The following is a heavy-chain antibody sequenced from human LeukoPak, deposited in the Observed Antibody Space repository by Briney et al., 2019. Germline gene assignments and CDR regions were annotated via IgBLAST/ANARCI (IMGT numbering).Heavy chain of an antibody. V-gene: IGHV4-39*07. CDR1: GGSISSSSYY. Sequence: SETLSLTCIVPGGSISSSSYYWSWIRQSPGKGREWMGTFSSGGSAYYNPSLTSRVSISKAMSDNQFSLRLYSVTAADTAVYYCARKQTGTMYAVWGQGTPVTVSS. J-gene: IGHJ4*02. D-gene: IGHD1-7*01. CDR2: FSSGGSA. CDR3: ARKQTGTMYAV.